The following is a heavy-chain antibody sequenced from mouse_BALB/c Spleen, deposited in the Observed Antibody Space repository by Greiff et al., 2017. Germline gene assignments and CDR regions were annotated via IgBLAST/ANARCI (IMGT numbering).Heavy chain of an antibody. CDR1: GYTFTSYW. CDR3: ARGYEFAY. Sequence: VQLQQPGAELVKPGASVKLSCKASGYTFTSYWMHWVKQRPGQGLEWIGEINPSNGRTNYNEKFKSKATLTVDKSSSTAYMQLSSLTSEDSAVYYCARGYEFAYWGQGTLVTVSA. V-gene: IGHV1S81*02. CDR2: INPSNGRT. J-gene: IGHJ3*01. D-gene: IGHD2-14*01.